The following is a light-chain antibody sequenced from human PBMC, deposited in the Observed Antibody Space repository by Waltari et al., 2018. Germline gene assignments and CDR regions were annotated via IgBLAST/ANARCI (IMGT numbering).Light chain of an antibody. V-gene: IGKV3-11*01. Sequence: EIVLTQSPATLSLSPGERATLSCRASQSVRVYLAWYQQKPGQAPRLLIYDTSNRASGTPDRFSGSVSGTDFSLSISSLEPEDFAVYYCQQRHNWPLTFGGGTKVEIK. J-gene: IGKJ4*01. CDR2: DTS. CDR1: QSVRVY. CDR3: QQRHNWPLT.